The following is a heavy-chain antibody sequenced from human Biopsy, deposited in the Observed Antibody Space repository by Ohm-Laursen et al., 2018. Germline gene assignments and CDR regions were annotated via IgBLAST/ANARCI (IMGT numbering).Heavy chain of an antibody. CDR2: IMSLYNTT. Sequence: SVKVSCKASGGMFNSYTINWLRQAPGQGLQWMGGIMSLYNTTNYAQKFWDKITVTADKSTNTVYMTLSSLTSEDTAVYFCARGLGGYDYWYFDLWGRGTLVMVSS. D-gene: IGHD5-12*01. CDR1: GGMFNSYT. CDR3: ARGLGGYDYWYFDL. V-gene: IGHV1-69*06. J-gene: IGHJ2*01.